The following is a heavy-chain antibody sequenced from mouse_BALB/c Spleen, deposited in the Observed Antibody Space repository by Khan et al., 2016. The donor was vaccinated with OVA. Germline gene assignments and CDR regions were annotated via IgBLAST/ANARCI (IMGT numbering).Heavy chain of an antibody. CDR3: SRDRNYYGSSFYFDY. CDR1: GFTFSSYS. D-gene: IGHD1-1*01. V-gene: IGHV5-6-4*01. Sequence: EVELVESGGGLVKPGGSLKLSCAASGFTFSSYSMSWVRQTPLKRLEWVATITSDGSYTYYPDSVKGRFTISRDNARTTLYLQMSSRKSEDTAMYYGSRDRNYYGSSFYFDYGGQGTTLTVSS. CDR2: ITSDGSYT. J-gene: IGHJ2*01.